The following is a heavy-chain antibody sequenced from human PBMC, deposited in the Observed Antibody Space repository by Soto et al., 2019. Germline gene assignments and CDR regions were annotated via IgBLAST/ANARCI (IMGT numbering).Heavy chain of an antibody. CDR3: ARDPHEFWTSYWFDP. D-gene: IGHD3-3*01. J-gene: IGHJ5*02. CDR2: IGAYDGKT. V-gene: IGHV1-18*01. CDR1: GYTFNTYG. Sequence: ASVKVSCKTSGYTFNTYGINWVRQAPGQGLELMGWIGAYDGKTTYAEKFQGRVTLTTDTSTSTAYMKLRSLRSDDTAIYYCARDPHEFWTSYWFDPWGQGTPVTVSS.